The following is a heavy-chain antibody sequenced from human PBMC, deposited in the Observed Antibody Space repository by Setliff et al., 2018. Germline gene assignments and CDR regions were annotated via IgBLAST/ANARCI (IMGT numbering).Heavy chain of an antibody. V-gene: IGHV1-69*10. Sequence: SVKVSCKASGGTFSSYAISWVRQAPGQGLEWMGGIIPILGIANYAQKFQGRVTITADESTSTAYMELSSLRSEDTAVYYCARDYYGSGNDAFDIWGQGTMVTVSS. CDR1: GGTFSSYA. CDR3: ARDYYGSGNDAFDI. J-gene: IGHJ3*02. D-gene: IGHD3-10*01. CDR2: IIPILGIA.